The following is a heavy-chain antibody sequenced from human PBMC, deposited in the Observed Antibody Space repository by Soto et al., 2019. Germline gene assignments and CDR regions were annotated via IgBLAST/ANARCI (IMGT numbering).Heavy chain of an antibody. V-gene: IGHV1-8*01. J-gene: IGHJ6*02. Sequence: QVQLVQSGAEVKKPGASVKVSCKASGYTFTSYDINWVRQATGQGLEWMGWMNPNSGNTGYAQKFQGRVTMTRNTCLSTPYMEPSRRAWQGTAVYYCASEMGRGMHLWGQGTRVTVSS. CDR2: MNPNSGNT. CDR3: ASEMGRGMHL. CDR1: GYTFTSYD.